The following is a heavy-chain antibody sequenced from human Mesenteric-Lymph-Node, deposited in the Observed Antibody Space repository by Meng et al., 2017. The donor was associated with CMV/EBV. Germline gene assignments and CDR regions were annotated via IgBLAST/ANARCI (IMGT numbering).Heavy chain of an antibody. V-gene: IGHV3-23*01. Sequence: GESLKISCAASGFTFSSYWMSWVRQAPGKGLEWVSAISGSGGSTYYADSVKGRFTISRDNSKNTLYLQMNSLRAEDTAVYYCAKGRIVGATLGFSWGQGTLVTVSS. J-gene: IGHJ5*02. CDR2: ISGSGGST. CDR3: AKGRIVGATLGFS. D-gene: IGHD1-26*01. CDR1: GFTFSSYW.